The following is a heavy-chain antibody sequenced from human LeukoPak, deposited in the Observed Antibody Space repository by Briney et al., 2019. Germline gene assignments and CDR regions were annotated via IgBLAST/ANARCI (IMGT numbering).Heavy chain of an antibody. Sequence: PSETLSLTCTVSGGSISSHYWSWIRQPPGKGLEWIGYIYYSGSTNYNPSLKSRVTISVDTSKNQFSLKLSSVTAADTAVYYCARRYYDLRAPYYYYMDVWGKGTTVTVSS. V-gene: IGHV4-59*11. J-gene: IGHJ6*03. D-gene: IGHD3-3*01. CDR3: ARRYYDLRAPYYYYMDV. CDR1: GGSISSHY. CDR2: IYYSGST.